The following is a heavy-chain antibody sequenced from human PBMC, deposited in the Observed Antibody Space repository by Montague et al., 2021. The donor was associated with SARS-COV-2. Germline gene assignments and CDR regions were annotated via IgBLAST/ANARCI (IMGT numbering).Heavy chain of an antibody. CDR3: ARDSGRYYDFWSGYYNSHYYYYMDV. CDR2: ISSSSSYI. V-gene: IGHV3-21*01. D-gene: IGHD3-3*01. J-gene: IGHJ6*03. Sequence: SLRLSFAASGFTFSSYSMNWVRQAPGKGLEWVSSISSSSSYIYYADSVKGRFTISRDNAKNSLYLQMNSLRAEDTAVYYCARDSGRYYDFWSGYYNSHYYYYMDVWGKGTTVTVSS. CDR1: GFTFSSYS.